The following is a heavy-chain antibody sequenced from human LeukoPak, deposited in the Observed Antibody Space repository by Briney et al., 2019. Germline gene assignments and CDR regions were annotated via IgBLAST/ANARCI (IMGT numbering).Heavy chain of an antibody. J-gene: IGHJ1*01. CDR3: ARAPSEIGGYYPEYFRH. Sequence: GGSLRLSCAASGFTFSTYWMHWVRQAPGKGLVWVSRIKSDGSTNYADSVKGRFTISRDNANNPLSLQMNSLRPEDTGAYYCARAPSEIGGYYPEYFRHWGQGTLVTVSS. CDR2: IKSDGST. CDR1: GFTFSTYW. D-gene: IGHD3-22*01. V-gene: IGHV3-74*01.